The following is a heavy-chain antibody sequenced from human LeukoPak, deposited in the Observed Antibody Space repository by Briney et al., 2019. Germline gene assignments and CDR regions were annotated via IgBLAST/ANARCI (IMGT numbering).Heavy chain of an antibody. D-gene: IGHD5-18*01. CDR3: ARGGQYSYGYFDY. CDR1: GFTFSSYS. J-gene: IGHJ4*02. Sequence: GGSLRLSCAAFGFTFSSYSMNWVRQAPGKGLEWVSSISGGSSYIHYADSVKGRFTISRDNAKNSLYLQMNSLRAEDTAVYYCARGGQYSYGYFDYWGQGTLVTVSS. V-gene: IGHV3-21*01. CDR2: ISGGSSYI.